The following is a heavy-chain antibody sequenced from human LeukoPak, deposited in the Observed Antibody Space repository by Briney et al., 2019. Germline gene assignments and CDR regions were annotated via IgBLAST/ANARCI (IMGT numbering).Heavy chain of an antibody. CDR2: IYSGGST. CDR1: GFTVSSNY. Sequence: GGSLRLSCAASGFTVSSNYMSWVRQAPGKGLEWVSVIYSGGSTYYADSVKGRFTISRDNSKNTLHLQMNSLRAEDTAVYYCARAVGELSGYYGMDVWGQGTTVTVSS. J-gene: IGHJ6*02. V-gene: IGHV3-53*01. D-gene: IGHD3-10*01. CDR3: ARAVGELSGYYGMDV.